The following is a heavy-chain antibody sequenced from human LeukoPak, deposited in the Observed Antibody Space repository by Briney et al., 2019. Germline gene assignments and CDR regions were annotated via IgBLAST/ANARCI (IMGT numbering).Heavy chain of an antibody. CDR2: ISFDGSSK. J-gene: IGHJ4*02. CDR1: GFNFSTYA. D-gene: IGHD2-2*01. CDR3: AKDLPAAYFDC. V-gene: IGHV3-30-3*01. Sequence: GRSLRLSCAASGFNFSTYAMHWVRQAPGKGLEWVAVISFDGSSKFSADSVKGRFTVSRDISKDTLYLQMNSLRPEDTAVYYCAKDLPAAYFDCWGQGTLVTVSS.